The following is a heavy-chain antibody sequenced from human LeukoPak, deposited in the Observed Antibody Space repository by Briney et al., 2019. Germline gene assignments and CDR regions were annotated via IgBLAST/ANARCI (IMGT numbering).Heavy chain of an antibody. CDR2: IRTKANSYAT. CDR3: TRCGSDCAGSGN. J-gene: IGHJ4*02. CDR1: GFTFSGSA. V-gene: IGHV3-73*01. D-gene: IGHD2-21*02. Sequence: AGSLRLSCAASGFTFSGSAMHWVRQASGKGLEWVGRIRTKANSYATAYAASVKGRFTISRDDSKNTAYLQMNSLKTEDTAVYYCTRCGSDCAGSGNWGQGTLVTVSS.